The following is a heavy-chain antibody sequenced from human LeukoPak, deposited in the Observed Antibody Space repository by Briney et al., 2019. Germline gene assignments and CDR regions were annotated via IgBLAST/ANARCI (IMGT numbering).Heavy chain of an antibody. Sequence: PGGSLRLSCAASGFTFSFNNYGMHWVRQAPGMGLEWVAFVRYDGTNNYYADSVNGRFTVSRDNSKNTVYLQMSSLRTEDTAVYYCAKDYGYSYGYFDHWGQGTLVTVSS. D-gene: IGHD1-26*01. CDR1: GFTFSFNNYG. CDR2: VRYDGTNN. J-gene: IGHJ4*02. V-gene: IGHV3-30*02. CDR3: AKDYGYSYGYFDH.